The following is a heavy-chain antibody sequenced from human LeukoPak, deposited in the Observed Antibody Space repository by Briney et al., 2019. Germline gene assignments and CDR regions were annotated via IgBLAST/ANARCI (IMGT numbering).Heavy chain of an antibody. V-gene: IGHV3-66*01. CDR3: ARDSGSYYTGWYYYYYMDV. D-gene: IGHD1-26*01. CDR2: LYSGGRT. Sequence: GGSLRLSCAASGFTVSTNYMSWVRQAPGKGLEWVSVLYSGGRTYYADSVKGRFTISRDTSKNTLYLQMGSLRAEDMAVYYCARDSGSYYTGWYYYYYMDVWGKGTTVTISS. CDR1: GFTVSTNY. J-gene: IGHJ6*03.